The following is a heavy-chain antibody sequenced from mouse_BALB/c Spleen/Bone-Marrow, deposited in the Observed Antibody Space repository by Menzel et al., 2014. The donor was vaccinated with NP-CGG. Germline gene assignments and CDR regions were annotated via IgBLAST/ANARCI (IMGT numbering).Heavy chain of an antibody. CDR3: ARVGFSFDY. J-gene: IGHJ2*01. CDR1: GYAFSTYW. Sequence: LVESGAELVRPGSSVKISCKASGYAFSTYWMNWVKQRPGQGLEWIGRIYPGDGDTNYNEKFKGKATLTADKSSSSASIQLSSLTSEDSAVYFCARVGFSFDYWGQGTTLTVSS. CDR2: IYPGDGDT. V-gene: IGHV1-80*01. D-gene: IGHD3-1*01.